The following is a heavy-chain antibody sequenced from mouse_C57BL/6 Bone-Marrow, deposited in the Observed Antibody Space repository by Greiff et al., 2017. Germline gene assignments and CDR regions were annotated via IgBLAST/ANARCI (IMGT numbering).Heavy chain of an antibody. CDR1: GFTFSSYA. V-gene: IGHV5-4*03. CDR3: AGQLRAMDY. Sequence: EVKVVESGGGLVKPGGSLKLSCAASGFTFSSYAMSWVRQTPEKRLEWVATISDGGSYTYYPDNVKGRFTISRDNAKNNLYLQMSHLKSEDTAMYYCAGQLRAMDYWGQGTSVTVSS. D-gene: IGHD2-4*01. J-gene: IGHJ4*01. CDR2: ISDGGSYT.